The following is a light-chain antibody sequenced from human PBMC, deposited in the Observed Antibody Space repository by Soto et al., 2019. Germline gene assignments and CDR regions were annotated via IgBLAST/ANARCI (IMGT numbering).Light chain of an antibody. CDR1: SGHSSYA. CDR2: VNSDGSH. V-gene: IGLV4-69*01. J-gene: IGLJ2*01. CDR3: QTWGSGIVV. Sequence: QLVLTQSPSASASLGASVKLTCTLNSGHSSYAIAWHQQQSEKGPRYLMKVNSDGSHRKGDGIPDRFSGSSSGAERYLTISSLQSEDEADYYCQTWGSGIVVFGGGTKLTVL.